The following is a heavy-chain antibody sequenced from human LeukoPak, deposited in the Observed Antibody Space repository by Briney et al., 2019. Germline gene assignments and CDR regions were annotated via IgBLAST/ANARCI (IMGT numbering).Heavy chain of an antibody. CDR2: LTVTRNNK. CDR3: AKMKGHPPPKYYRDV. D-gene: IGHD4-11*01. CDR1: GFTFSGFS. J-gene: IGHJ6*01. V-gene: IGHV3-23*01. Sequence: GASQTLSCAASGFTFSGFSMSWARRTPGKALEGGSGLTVTRNNKLYTHSVKGRFTISRDNPKTTLYLEMNSLRAEDTAIYHCAKMKGHPPPKYYRDVGGQRTTVTVPS.